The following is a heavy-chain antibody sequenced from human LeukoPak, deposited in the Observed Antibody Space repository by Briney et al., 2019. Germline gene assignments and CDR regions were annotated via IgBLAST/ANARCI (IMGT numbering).Heavy chain of an antibody. D-gene: IGHD2-21*02. CDR2: AYYRSQWYN. J-gene: IGHJ3*02. CDR1: GDSVSSNSGA. CDR3: ARDPPVPWLGLQGDAFDI. V-gene: IGHV6-1*01. Sequence: SQTLSLTCAIFGDSVSSNSGAWNWIRQSPSRGLEWLGRAYYRSQWYNDYAFSVKGRIAINADTSKNHFSLQLNSVTPEDTAVYYCARDPPVPWLGLQGDAFDIWGQGTMVTVSS.